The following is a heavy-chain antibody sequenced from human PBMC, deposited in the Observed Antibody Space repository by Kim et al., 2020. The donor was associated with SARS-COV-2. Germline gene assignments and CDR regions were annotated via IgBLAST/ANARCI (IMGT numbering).Heavy chain of an antibody. D-gene: IGHD2-2*01. CDR1: GFTLSTYW. Sequence: GGSLRLSCAASGFTLSTYWMNWVRQAPGKGLEWVANIKKDGSEKYYVDSVKGRFTISRDNAKNSLYLQMNSLRAEDTAVYYCARERGQCSSTSCPTGRGYFDLWGRGTLVTVSS. J-gene: IGHJ2*01. V-gene: IGHV3-7*03. CDR3: ARERGQCSSTSCPTGRGYFDL. CDR2: IKKDGSEK.